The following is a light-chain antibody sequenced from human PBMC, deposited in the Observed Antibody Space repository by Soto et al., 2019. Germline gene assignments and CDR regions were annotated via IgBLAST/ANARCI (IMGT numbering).Light chain of an antibody. J-gene: IGKJ5*01. CDR1: RSMSTY. CDR2: DAS. Sequence: DSQMNQSPSSLSASVGDRVTITCRASRSMSTYLNWFQQRPGKAPKVLIYDASSLQSGVPSRFSGSGSGTDFTLTISSLQPEDFATYYCQQSYSTPITFGQGTRLEIK. CDR3: QQSYSTPIT. V-gene: IGKV1-39*01.